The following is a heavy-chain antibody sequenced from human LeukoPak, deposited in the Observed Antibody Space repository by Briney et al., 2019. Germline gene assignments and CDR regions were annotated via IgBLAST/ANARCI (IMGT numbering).Heavy chain of an antibody. CDR1: GFTFSSYV. CDR3: ASNSGYDGGY. V-gene: IGHV3-30*02. J-gene: IGHJ4*02. CDR2: IQYDGSNN. Sequence: PGGSLRLSCAASGFTFSSYVMHWVRQAPGKGLEWVAFIQYDGSNNYYVDSVKGRFTISRDNSKNTLYLQMNSLRVEDTAVYYCASNSGYDGGYWGQGTLVTVSA. D-gene: IGHD5-12*01.